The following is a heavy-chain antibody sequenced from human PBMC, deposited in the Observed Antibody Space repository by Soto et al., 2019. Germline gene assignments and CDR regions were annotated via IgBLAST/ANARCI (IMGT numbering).Heavy chain of an antibody. CDR3: AKDRVDYGDYRGLDY. V-gene: IGHV3-23*01. CDR1: GFTFSSYA. Sequence: EVQLLESGGGLVQPGGSLRLSCAASGFTFSSYAMTWVRQAPGKGLEWVSAISGRGTNIYYADSVKGRFTISTDNSKNTLYLQMNSLRAEDTAVYYCAKDRVDYGDYRGLDYWGQGTLVTVSS. J-gene: IGHJ4*02. CDR2: ISGRGTNI. D-gene: IGHD4-17*01.